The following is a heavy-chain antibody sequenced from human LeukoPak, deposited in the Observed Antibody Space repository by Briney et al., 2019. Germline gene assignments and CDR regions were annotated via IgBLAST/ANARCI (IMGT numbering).Heavy chain of an antibody. Sequence: SETLSLTCSVSGGSINSNSYYWGWIRQPPGTALEWIGSIYYSGSTYYNPSLKSRVTITVDTSKNQFSLKLSSVTATDTAVYFCARSGSGRLLDYWGQGTLVTVSS. D-gene: IGHD6-19*01. J-gene: IGHJ4*02. CDR1: GGSINSNSYY. V-gene: IGHV4-39*01. CDR2: IYYSGST. CDR3: ARSGSGRLLDY.